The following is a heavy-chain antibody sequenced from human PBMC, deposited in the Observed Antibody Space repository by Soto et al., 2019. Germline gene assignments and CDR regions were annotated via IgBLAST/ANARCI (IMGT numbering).Heavy chain of an antibody. V-gene: IGHV3-23*01. CDR3: AKDGGDGSGSYYSDD. Sequence: EVQLLESGGGLVQPGGSLRLSCAASGFTFSSYAMSWVRQAPGKGLEWVSTTSRSGGSTYYADSVKGRFTISRDNSKNTFYLQMNSLRAEDMAGYYCAKDGGDGSGSYYSDDWGQGTLVTVSS. J-gene: IGHJ4*02. CDR2: TSRSGGST. D-gene: IGHD3-10*01. CDR1: GFTFSSYA.